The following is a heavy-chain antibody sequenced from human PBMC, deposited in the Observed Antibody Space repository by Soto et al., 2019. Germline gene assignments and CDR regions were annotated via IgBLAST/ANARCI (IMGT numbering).Heavy chain of an antibody. CDR3: ALTGLGSAPYYYYYMDA. D-gene: IGHD6-19*01. Sequence: GASVKVSCKASGGTFSSYTSSWVRRAPGQGLEWMGRIIPILGIANYAQKFQGRVTITADKSTSTAYMELSSLRSEDTAVYYCALTGLGSAPYYYYYMDAWGKGTTVTVSS. V-gene: IGHV1-69*02. J-gene: IGHJ6*03. CDR1: GGTFSSYT. CDR2: IIPILGIA.